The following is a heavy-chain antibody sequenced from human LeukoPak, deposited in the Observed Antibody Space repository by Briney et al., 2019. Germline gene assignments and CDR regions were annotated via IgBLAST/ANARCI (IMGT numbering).Heavy chain of an antibody. CDR3: AKAFKFGVIIPPTYYYYHMDV. D-gene: IGHD3-3*01. J-gene: IGHJ6*03. V-gene: IGHV3-23*01. Sequence: GGSLRLSCAASGFTFSSYAMSWVRQAPGKGLGWVSAISGSGGSTYYADSVKGRFTISRDNSKNTLYLQMNSLRAEDTAVYYCAKAFKFGVIIPPTYYYYHMDVWGKGTTVTVSS. CDR1: GFTFSSYA. CDR2: ISGSGGST.